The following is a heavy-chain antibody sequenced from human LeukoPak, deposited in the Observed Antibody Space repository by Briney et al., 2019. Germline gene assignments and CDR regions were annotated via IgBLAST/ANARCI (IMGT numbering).Heavy chain of an antibody. V-gene: IGHV3-48*01. CDR2: ISSTSDPI. CDR1: GFTFSSYS. Sequence: GGSLKLSCEASGFTFSSYSMNWVRQAPGKGLEWLPYISSTSDPIYYADSVKGRFTISRDNAKNSVYLQMNSLRAEDTAVYYCARSSGYPFLDYWGQGTLVTVSS. J-gene: IGHJ4*02. D-gene: IGHD3-22*01. CDR3: ARSSGYPFLDY.